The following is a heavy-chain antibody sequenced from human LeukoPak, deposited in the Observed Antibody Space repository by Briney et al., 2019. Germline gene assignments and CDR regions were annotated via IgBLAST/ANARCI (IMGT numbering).Heavy chain of an antibody. CDR2: ISSSGSTI. Sequence: GGSLRLSCAASGFTFSDYYMSWIRQAPGKGLEWVSYISSSGSTIYYADSVKGRFTISRDNAKNSLYLQMNSLRAEDTAVYYCARDRPSSGWLRGDFDYWGQGTLVTVSS. CDR3: ARDRPSSGWLRGDFDY. D-gene: IGHD6-19*01. J-gene: IGHJ4*02. CDR1: GFTFSDYY. V-gene: IGHV3-11*01.